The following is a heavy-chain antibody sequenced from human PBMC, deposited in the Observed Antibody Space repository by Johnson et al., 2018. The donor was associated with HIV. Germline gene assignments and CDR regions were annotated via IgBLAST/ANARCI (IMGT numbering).Heavy chain of an antibody. CDR3: AKVRWLRLDNEAFDS. CDR1: GFTFSSYG. Sequence: QVHLVESGGGVVQPGGSLRLSCAASGFTFSSYGMHWVHQAPGKGLEWVAFIRYDGSNKYYADSVKCRFTVSRDNSKNTLYLQMNSLRAEDTAVYYCAKVRWLRLDNEAFDSWGQGTMVTVS. D-gene: IGHD5-12*01. CDR2: IRYDGSNK. V-gene: IGHV3-30*02. J-gene: IGHJ3*02.